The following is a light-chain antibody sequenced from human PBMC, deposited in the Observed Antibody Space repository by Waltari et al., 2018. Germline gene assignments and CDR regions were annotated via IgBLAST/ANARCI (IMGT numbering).Light chain of an antibody. CDR1: QSISDW. J-gene: IGKJ1*01. V-gene: IGKV1-5*03. Sequence: DIQMTQSPYTLSASVGDRVTITCRASQSISDWLAWYQQKPGKAPKLLIYKASDLESGVPSRFSGSGSGTEFTLTISSLQPDDFATYYCQHYDGFPWTFGQGTEVESK. CDR3: QHYDGFPWT. CDR2: KAS.